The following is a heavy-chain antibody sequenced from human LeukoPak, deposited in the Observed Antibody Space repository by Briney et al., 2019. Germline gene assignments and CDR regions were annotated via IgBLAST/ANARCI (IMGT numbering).Heavy chain of an antibody. D-gene: IGHD6-6*01. CDR2: ISLGNSTM. V-gene: IGHV3-48*01. Sequence: GSLRLSCAASGFPFSSFTMNWARQVPGKGLEWISYISLGNSTMFYADSVKGRFTISRDHAKNSLFLQMNPLRAEDTAVYYCARDPYSSTWSYGMDVWGQGTTVTVSS. CDR1: GFPFSSFT. CDR3: ARDPYSSTWSYGMDV. J-gene: IGHJ6*02.